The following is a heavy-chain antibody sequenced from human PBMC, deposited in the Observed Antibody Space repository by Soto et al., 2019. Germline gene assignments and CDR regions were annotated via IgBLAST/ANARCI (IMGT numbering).Heavy chain of an antibody. D-gene: IGHD6-19*01. V-gene: IGHV4-59*01. CDR1: GGSISSYY. J-gene: IGHJ4*02. CDR2: IYYTGNT. Sequence: SETLSLTCTVSGGSISSYYWSWIRQPPGKGLEWIGYIYYTGNTNYNPSLKSRVTISVDMSKNQFSLKLTSLTAADTAVYYCARARTSSAVDFDYWGQGTLVTVSS. CDR3: ARARTSSAVDFDY.